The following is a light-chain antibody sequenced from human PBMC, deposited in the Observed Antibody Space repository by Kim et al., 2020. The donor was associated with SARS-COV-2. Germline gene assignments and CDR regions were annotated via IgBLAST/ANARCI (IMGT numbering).Light chain of an antibody. CDR3: QQYKNYPPFT. J-gene: IGKJ5*01. CDR1: QSLTSN. V-gene: IGKV3D-15*01. CDR2: DAS. Sequence: EIQMTQSPSTLSAFVGERVTFACRASQSLTSNLAWYQQKPGQPPKLLIYDASTRATGIPARFSGSGSGTDFTLTISSLQSEDFAVYYCQQYKNYPPFTFGQGTRLEIK.